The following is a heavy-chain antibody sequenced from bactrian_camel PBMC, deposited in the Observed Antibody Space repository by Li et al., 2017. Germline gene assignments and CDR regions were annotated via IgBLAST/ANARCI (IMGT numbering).Heavy chain of an antibody. CDR3: TADPEDPGAYVRRCD. J-gene: IGHJ4*01. CDR1: GFSFSYVY. CDR2: IASDGST. D-gene: IGHD7*01. V-gene: IGHV3S10*01. Sequence: VQLVESGGGLVQPGRSLRLSCAASGFSFSYVYMTWVRQARGVECELVSTIASDGSTYYAPSVAGRFTISQDKAKNTMFLQMNNLKPEDTAMYYCTADPEDPGAYVRRCDWTQGTQVTVS.